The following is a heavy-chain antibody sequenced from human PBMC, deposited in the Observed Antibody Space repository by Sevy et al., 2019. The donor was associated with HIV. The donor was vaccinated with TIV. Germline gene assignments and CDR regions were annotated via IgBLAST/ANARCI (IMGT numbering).Heavy chain of an antibody. CDR3: ARAQYYYDRSGNYVLPRYYFDY. J-gene: IGHJ4*02. V-gene: IGHV4-30-4*01. D-gene: IGHD3-22*01. CDR1: GDSISSGDYY. Sequence: SETLSLTCTVSGDSISSGDYYWSWIRQPPGKGLEWIGYIYYSGSTNYNPSLRSRVTISVDTSKNQFSLKLSSVTAVDTAVYYCARAQYYYDRSGNYVLPRYYFDYWGQGALVTVSS. CDR2: IYYSGST.